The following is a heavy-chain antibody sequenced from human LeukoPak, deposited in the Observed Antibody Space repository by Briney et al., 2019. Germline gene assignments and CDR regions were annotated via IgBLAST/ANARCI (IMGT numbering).Heavy chain of an antibody. J-gene: IGHJ4*02. CDR3: ARGSSGSSPGYYFDY. D-gene: IGHD6-6*01. CDR2: INHSGSK. Sequence: SETLSLTCAVYGGSFSGYYWSWIRQPPGKGLEWIGEINHSGSKNYNPSLKSRVTISVDTSKNQFSLKLSSVTAADTAVYYCARGSSGSSPGYYFDYWGQGTLVTVSS. V-gene: IGHV4-34*01. CDR1: GGSFSGYY.